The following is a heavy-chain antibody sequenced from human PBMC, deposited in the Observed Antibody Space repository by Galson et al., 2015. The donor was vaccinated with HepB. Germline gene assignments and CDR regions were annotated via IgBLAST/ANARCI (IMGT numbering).Heavy chain of an antibody. V-gene: IGHV1-69*04. CDR1: GGTFSSYA. J-gene: IGHJ1*01. Sequence: SVKVSCKASGGTFSSYAISWVRQAPGQGLEWMGRIIPILGIANYAQKFQGRVTITADKSTSTAYMELSSLRPEDTAVYYCAVGRDDYFFIRWGQGTLVTVSS. D-gene: IGHD2/OR15-2a*01. CDR3: AVGRDDYFFIR. CDR2: IIPILGIA.